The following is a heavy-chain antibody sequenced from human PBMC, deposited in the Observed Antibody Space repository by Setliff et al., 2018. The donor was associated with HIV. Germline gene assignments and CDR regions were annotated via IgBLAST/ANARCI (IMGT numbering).Heavy chain of an antibody. D-gene: IGHD5-12*01. CDR3: ARRSGFALDY. Sequence: PSETLSLTCAVYGGSFSGYYWSWIRQPPGKGLEWIGESIHSGSTNYNPSLKSRVTISVDTSKNQFSLKRSSVTAADTAVYYCARRSGFALDYWGQGTRVTVSS. CDR2: SIHSGST. V-gene: IGHV4-34*12. J-gene: IGHJ4*02. CDR1: GGSFSGYY.